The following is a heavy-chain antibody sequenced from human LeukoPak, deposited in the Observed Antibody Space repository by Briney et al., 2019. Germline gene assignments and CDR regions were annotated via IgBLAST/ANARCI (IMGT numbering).Heavy chain of an antibody. D-gene: IGHD3-10*01. Sequence: PGGSLRLSCAASGFTFSRYWMSWVRQAPGKGLELVANIKQDGSARFYGDSVKGRFTVSRDNAKNSLYIQMNSLRAEDTAVYYCARDRAGSRDAFDIWGQGTMVTVSS. CDR3: ARDRAGSRDAFDI. CDR2: IKQDGSAR. V-gene: IGHV3-7*01. CDR1: GFTFSRYW. J-gene: IGHJ3*02.